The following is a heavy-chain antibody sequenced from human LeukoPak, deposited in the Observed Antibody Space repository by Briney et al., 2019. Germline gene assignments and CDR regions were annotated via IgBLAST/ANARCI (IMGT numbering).Heavy chain of an antibody. Sequence: PGGSLRLSCAASGFTFSSYGMHWVRQGPGKGLEGVAVIWYDGDNKYYADSVKGRFTISRDNSKNTLYLQMNSLRAEDTAVYYCARDGIAAAGQYYCYGMDVWGQGTTVTVSS. CDR2: IWYDGDNK. V-gene: IGHV3-33*01. J-gene: IGHJ6*02. CDR3: ARDGIAAAGQYYCYGMDV. CDR1: GFTFSSYG. D-gene: IGHD6-13*01.